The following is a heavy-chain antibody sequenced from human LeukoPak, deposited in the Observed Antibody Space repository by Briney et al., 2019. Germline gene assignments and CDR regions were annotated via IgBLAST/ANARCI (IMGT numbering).Heavy chain of an antibody. D-gene: IGHD6-13*01. CDR2: ISGSGGST. V-gene: IGHV3-23*01. CDR3: AKVRYSSSWFDY. Sequence: GGSLRLSCAASGFTFSSYGMNWVRQAPGKGLEWVSSISGSGGSTYYADSVKGRFTISRDNSKNTLYLQMNSLRAEDTAVYYCAKVRYSSSWFDYWGQGTLVTVSS. CDR1: GFTFSSYG. J-gene: IGHJ4*02.